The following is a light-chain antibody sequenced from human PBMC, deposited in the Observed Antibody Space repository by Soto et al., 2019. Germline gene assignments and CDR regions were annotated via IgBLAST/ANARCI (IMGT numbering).Light chain of an antibody. CDR1: QSVSSNY. CDR3: QQYNHWRSIS. Sequence: EIVLTQSPGTLSLSPGERATLSCRASQSVSSNYLAWYQQKPGQAPRLLIYDASNRATGIPARFSGSGSGTDFTLTISSLQSEDFAVYYCQQYNHWRSISFGQGTRLEI. V-gene: IGKV3-20*01. CDR2: DAS. J-gene: IGKJ5*01.